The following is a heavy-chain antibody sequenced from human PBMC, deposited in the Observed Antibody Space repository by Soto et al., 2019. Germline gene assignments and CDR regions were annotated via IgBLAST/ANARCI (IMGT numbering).Heavy chain of an antibody. CDR2: INAGNGNT. CDR1: GYTFTSYA. V-gene: IGHV1-3*01. D-gene: IGHD5-18*01. J-gene: IGHJ3*02. CDR3: ARVPLYSYGYRTAAFDI. Sequence: ASVKVSCKASGYTFTSYAMHWVRQAPGQRLEWMGWINAGNGNTKYSQKFQGRVTITRDTSASTAYMELSSLRSEDTAVYYCARVPLYSYGYRTAAFDIWGQGTMVTVSS.